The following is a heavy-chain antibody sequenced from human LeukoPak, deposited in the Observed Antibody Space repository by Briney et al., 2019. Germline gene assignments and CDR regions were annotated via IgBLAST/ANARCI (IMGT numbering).Heavy chain of an antibody. J-gene: IGHJ5*02. Sequence: PSETLSLTCTVSGGSISSYYWSWIRQPAGKGLEGIGRIYTSGSTNYNPSLKSRVTMSVDTSKNQFSLKLSSVTAADTAVYYCARDTPIVVVVAATPAGYWFDPWGQGTLVTVSS. V-gene: IGHV4-4*07. CDR2: IYTSGST. D-gene: IGHD2-15*01. CDR3: ARDTPIVVVVAATPAGYWFDP. CDR1: GGSISSYY.